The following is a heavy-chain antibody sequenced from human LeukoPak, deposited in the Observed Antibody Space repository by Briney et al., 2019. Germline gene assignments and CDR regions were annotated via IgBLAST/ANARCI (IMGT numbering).Heavy chain of an antibody. D-gene: IGHD3-10*01. Sequence: PSETLSLTCTVSGGSISSYYWSWIRQPAGKGQEWIGRIYTSGSTNYNPSLKSRVTMSVDTSKNQFSLKLSSVTAADTAVYYCASLDYFHAFDIWGQGTMVTVSS. J-gene: IGHJ3*02. CDR1: GGSISSYY. CDR2: IYTSGST. V-gene: IGHV4-4*07. CDR3: ASLDYFHAFDI.